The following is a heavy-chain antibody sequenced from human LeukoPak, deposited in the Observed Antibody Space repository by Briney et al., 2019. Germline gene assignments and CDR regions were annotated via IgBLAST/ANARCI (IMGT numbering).Heavy chain of an antibody. CDR3: ARLPYSSSRTGGLDY. V-gene: IGHV4-34*01. D-gene: IGHD6-6*01. CDR2: INHSGTT. J-gene: IGHJ4*02. CDR1: GGSFSGYY. Sequence: PSETLSLTCAVYGGSFSGYYWSWIRQPPGKGLEWIGEINHSGTTNYNPSLKSRVTISVDTSKNQFSLKLSSVTAADTAVYYCARLPYSSSRTGGLDYWGQGTLVTVSS.